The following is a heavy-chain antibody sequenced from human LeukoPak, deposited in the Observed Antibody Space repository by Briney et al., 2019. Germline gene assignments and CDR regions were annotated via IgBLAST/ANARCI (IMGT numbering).Heavy chain of an antibody. J-gene: IGHJ6*02. D-gene: IGHD6-13*01. CDR3: ARFGIAAAVAHYYYGMDV. CDR2: MNPNSGNT. V-gene: IGHV1-8*01. Sequence: ASVKVSCKASGYTFTSYDINWVRQAPGQGLEWMGWMNPNSGNTGYAQKFQGRVTMTRNTSISTAYMELSSLRSEDTAVYYCARFGIAAAVAHYYYGMDVWGQGTTVTVSS. CDR1: GYTFTSYD.